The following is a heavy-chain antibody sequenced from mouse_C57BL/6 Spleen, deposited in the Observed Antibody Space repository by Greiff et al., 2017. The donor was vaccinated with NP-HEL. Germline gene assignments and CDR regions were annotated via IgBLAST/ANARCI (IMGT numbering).Heavy chain of an antibody. V-gene: IGHV1-69*01. CDR3: ARRGTTVVAPFDY. CDR1: GYTFTSYW. Sequence: VQLQQPGAELVMPGASVKLSCKASGYTFTSYWMHWVKQRPGQGLEWIGEIDPSDSYTNYNQKFKGKSTLTVDKSSSTAYMQLSSLTSEDSAVYYCARRGTTVVAPFDYWGQGTTLTVSS. J-gene: IGHJ2*01. CDR2: IDPSDSYT. D-gene: IGHD1-1*01.